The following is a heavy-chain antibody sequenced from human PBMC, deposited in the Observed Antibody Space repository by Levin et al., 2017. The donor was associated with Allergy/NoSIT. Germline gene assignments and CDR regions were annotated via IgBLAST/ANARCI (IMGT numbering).Heavy chain of an antibody. Sequence: HPGGSLRLSCAASGFTFSAYAMHWVRQAPGKGLEWLADISYDSTKKYYADSVKGRFTISRDNSMRTVYLQMDSLRLEDTAIYYCARDLNNVLGYWGQGALVAVSS. CDR2: ISYDSTKK. J-gene: IGHJ4*02. CDR1: GFTFSAYA. D-gene: IGHD1-14*01. V-gene: IGHV3-30*01. CDR3: ARDLNNVLGY.